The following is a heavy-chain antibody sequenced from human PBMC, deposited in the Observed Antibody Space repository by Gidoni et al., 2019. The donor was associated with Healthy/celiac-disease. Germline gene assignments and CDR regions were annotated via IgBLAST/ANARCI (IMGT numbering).Heavy chain of an antibody. J-gene: IGHJ4*02. CDR3: ARQDRGRNDY. Sequence: QLQLQESGPGLVQPSETLSLTCTVSGCSISSSSYYWGWIRQPPGKGLEWIGSIYYSGSTYYNPSLKSRVTISVDTSKNQFSLKLSSVTAADTAVYYCARQDRGRNDYWGQGTLVTVSS. V-gene: IGHV4-39*01. D-gene: IGHD3-16*01. CDR1: GCSISSSSYY. CDR2: IYYSGST.